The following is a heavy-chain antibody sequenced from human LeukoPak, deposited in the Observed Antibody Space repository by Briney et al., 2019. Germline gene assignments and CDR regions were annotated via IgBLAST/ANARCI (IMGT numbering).Heavy chain of an antibody. Sequence: PSETLSLTCAVSGGSISSSNWWSWVRQPPGKGLEWIGEIYHSGSTYYNPSLKSRVTISVDRSRNQFSLKLSSVTAADTAVYYCARGKSGDLFFDYWGQGTLVTVSS. D-gene: IGHD7-27*01. CDR2: IYHSGST. J-gene: IGHJ4*02. CDR3: ARGKSGDLFFDY. V-gene: IGHV4-4*02. CDR1: GGSISSSNW.